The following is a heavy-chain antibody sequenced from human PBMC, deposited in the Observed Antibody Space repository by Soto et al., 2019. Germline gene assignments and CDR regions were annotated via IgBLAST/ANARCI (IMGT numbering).Heavy chain of an antibody. J-gene: IGHJ6*02. V-gene: IGHV3-74*02. CDR2: MNEDGGTT. D-gene: IGHD3-10*01. Sequence: EVQLVESGGGLVRPGGSLRLSCAASGFSFSSYWMHWVRQVPGKGLVWVARMNEDGGTTDYADSVKGRFTISRDNAMNTLYLQMNSLRVEDTAVYYCASDLSGRADVLGQGTTVTVSS. CDR3: ASDLSGRADV. CDR1: GFSFSSYW.